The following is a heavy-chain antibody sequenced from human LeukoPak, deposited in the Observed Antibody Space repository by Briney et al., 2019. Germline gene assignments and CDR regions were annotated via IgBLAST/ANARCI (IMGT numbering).Heavy chain of an antibody. J-gene: IGHJ4*02. Sequence: TGGSLRLSCAASGFTFSSYSMNWVRQAPGKGLEWVSSISSSSSYIYYADSLKGRFTISRDNDKNSLYLQMNSLRAEDTAVYYCARDPLEDWSMVRVPDDYWGQGTLVTVSS. CDR1: GFTFSSYS. V-gene: IGHV3-21*01. D-gene: IGHD3-10*01. CDR3: ARDPLEDWSMVRVPDDY. CDR2: ISSSSSYI.